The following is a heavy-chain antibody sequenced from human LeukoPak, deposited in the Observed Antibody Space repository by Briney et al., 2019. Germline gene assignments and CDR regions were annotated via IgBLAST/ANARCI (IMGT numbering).Heavy chain of an antibody. Sequence: SETLSRTCTVSGGSISSGGYYWSWIRQPPGKGLEWIGYIYHSGSTYYNPSLKSRVTISVDRSKNQFSLKLSSVTAADTAVYYCTTIFRYYFDYWGQGTLVTVSS. D-gene: IGHD3-9*01. V-gene: IGHV4-30-2*01. J-gene: IGHJ4*02. CDR3: TTIFRYYFDY. CDR2: IYHSGST. CDR1: GGSISSGGYY.